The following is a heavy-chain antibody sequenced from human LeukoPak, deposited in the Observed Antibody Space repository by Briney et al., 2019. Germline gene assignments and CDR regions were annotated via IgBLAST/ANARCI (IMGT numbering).Heavy chain of an antibody. CDR3: AKDVRPKYSSSWWPHYFDY. V-gene: IGHV3-23*01. D-gene: IGHD6-13*01. Sequence: GGSLRLSCAASGFTFSDYYVSWIRQAPGKGLEWVSAISGSGGSTYYADSVKGRFTISRDNSKNTLYLQMNSLRAEDTAVYYCAKDVRPKYSSSWWPHYFDYWGQGTLVTVSS. CDR2: ISGSGGST. CDR1: GFTFSDYY. J-gene: IGHJ4*02.